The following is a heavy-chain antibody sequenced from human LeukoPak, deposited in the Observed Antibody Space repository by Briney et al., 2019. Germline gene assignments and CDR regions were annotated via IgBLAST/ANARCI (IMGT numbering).Heavy chain of an antibody. D-gene: IGHD4-17*01. V-gene: IGHV7-4-1*02. CDR1: GYTFTGYY. CDR2: INTNTGNP. CDR3: TFLTTVTSVDS. Sequence: VSVKVSCKASGYTFTGYYMHWVRQAPGQGLEWMGWINTNTGNPTYAQGFTGRFVFSLDTSVSTAYLQISSLKAEDTAVYYCTFLTTVTSVDSWGQGTLVTVSS. J-gene: IGHJ4*02.